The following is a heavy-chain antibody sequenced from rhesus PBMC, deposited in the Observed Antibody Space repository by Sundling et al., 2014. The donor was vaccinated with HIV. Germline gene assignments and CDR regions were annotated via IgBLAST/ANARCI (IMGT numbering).Heavy chain of an antibody. J-gene: IGHJ5-1*01. D-gene: IGHD2-2*01. CDR2: INSGGGST. Sequence: EVQLVETGGGLVQPGGSLKLSCAASGFTFTNYGMSWVRQAPGKGLEWVSAINSGGGSTYYADSVKGRFTISRDSSKNTLSLQMNSLRAEDTAVYYCTKRIYCTSTTCYGGFDVWGPGVLVTVSS. CDR1: GFTFTNYG. V-gene: IGHV3S42*01. CDR3: TKRIYCTSTTCYGGFDV.